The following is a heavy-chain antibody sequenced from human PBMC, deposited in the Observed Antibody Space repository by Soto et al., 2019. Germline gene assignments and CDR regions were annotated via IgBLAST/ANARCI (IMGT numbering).Heavy chain of an antibody. CDR3: ARDRDTAMVPYFDY. J-gene: IGHJ4*02. Sequence: EVQLVESGGGLVQPGGSLRLSCAASGFSFSTFSMSWVRQAPGKGLEWVSFISSTSSTIYYADSVKGRFTISRDNAKNPLYLQMNSLRVEDTAIYYCARDRDTAMVPYFDYWGQGTLVTVSS. CDR1: GFSFSTFS. CDR2: ISSTSSTI. V-gene: IGHV3-48*01. D-gene: IGHD5-18*01.